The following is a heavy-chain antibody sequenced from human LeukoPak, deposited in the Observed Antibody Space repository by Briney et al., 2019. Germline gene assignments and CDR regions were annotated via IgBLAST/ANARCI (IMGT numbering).Heavy chain of an antibody. CDR3: ARVIIGYGSGSYLAGYYYYYMDV. V-gene: IGHV3-23*01. J-gene: IGHJ6*03. Sequence: GGSLRLSCAASGFTFSSYAMSWVRQAPGKGLEWVSLISGSGGSTYYADSVKGRFTISRDNSKNTLYLQMNSLRAEDTAVYYCARVIIGYGSGSYLAGYYYYYMDVWGKGTTVTISS. CDR2: ISGSGGST. D-gene: IGHD3-10*01. CDR1: GFTFSSYA.